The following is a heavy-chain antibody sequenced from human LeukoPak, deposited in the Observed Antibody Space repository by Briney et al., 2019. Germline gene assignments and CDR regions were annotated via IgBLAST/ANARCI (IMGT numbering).Heavy chain of an antibody. D-gene: IGHD5-12*01. CDR2: ISSGSSYI. CDR3: AKEPLEHGGYDL. J-gene: IGHJ4*02. CDR1: GFTFSSYG. V-gene: IGHV3-21*01. Sequence: GGSLRLSCAAAGFTFSSYGMNWVRQAPGKGLEWVSSISSGSSYIYYADSLKGRFTISRDNAKNSLYLQMSSLRAENTAVYYCAKEPLEHGGYDLWGQGTLVTVSS.